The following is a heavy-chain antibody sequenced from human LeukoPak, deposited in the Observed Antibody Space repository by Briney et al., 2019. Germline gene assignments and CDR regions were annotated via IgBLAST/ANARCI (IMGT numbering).Heavy chain of an antibody. V-gene: IGHV1-46*01. Sequence: ASVKVSCKASGYTFTSYYMHWVRQAPGQGLEWMGIINPSGGSTSYARKFQGRVTMTRDTSTSTVYMELSSLRSEDTAVYYCARDVTIAAAGLYYYYYGMDVWGQGTTVTVSS. CDR2: INPSGGST. CDR3: ARDVTIAAAGLYYYYYGMDV. CDR1: GYTFTSYY. D-gene: IGHD6-13*01. J-gene: IGHJ6*02.